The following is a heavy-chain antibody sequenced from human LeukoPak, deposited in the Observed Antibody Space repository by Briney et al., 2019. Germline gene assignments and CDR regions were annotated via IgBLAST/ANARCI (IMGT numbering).Heavy chain of an antibody. CDR3: ARADSGYDSGY. J-gene: IGHJ4*02. D-gene: IGHD5-12*01. V-gene: IGHV3-64*04. CDR2: ISSNGGST. Sequence: HPGGSLRLSCSASGFTFSSYAMHWVRQAPGKGLEYVSAISSNGGSTYYADSVKGRFTISRDNSKNTLYLQMNSLRAEDTAVYYCARADSGYDSGYWGQGTLVTVSS. CDR1: GFTFSSYA.